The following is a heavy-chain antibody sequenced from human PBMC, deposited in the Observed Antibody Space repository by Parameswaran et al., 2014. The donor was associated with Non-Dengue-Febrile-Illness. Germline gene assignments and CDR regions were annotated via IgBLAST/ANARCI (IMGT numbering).Heavy chain of an antibody. D-gene: IGHD4-11*01. CDR2: IYSGGST. J-gene: IGHJ5*02. Sequence: RWIRQPPGKGLEWVSVIYSGGSTYYADSVKGRFTISRDNSKNTLYLQMNSLRVEDTAVYYCARDRYSNWYNWFDPWGQGTLVTVSS. CDR3: ARDRYSNWYNWFDP. V-gene: IGHV3-53*01.